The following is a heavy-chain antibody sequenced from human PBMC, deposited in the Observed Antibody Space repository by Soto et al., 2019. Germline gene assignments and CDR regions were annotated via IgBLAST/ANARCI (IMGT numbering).Heavy chain of an antibody. CDR2: ISAYNGNT. Sequence: ASVKVSCKASGYTFTSYGISWVRQAPGQGLEWMGWISAYNGNTNYAQKLQGRVTMTTDTSTSTAYMELRSLRSDDTAVYYCARDSKYYDIFPNWFDPWGQGTLVIVSS. CDR1: GYTFTSYG. CDR3: ARDSKYYDIFPNWFDP. V-gene: IGHV1-18*01. J-gene: IGHJ5*02. D-gene: IGHD3-9*01.